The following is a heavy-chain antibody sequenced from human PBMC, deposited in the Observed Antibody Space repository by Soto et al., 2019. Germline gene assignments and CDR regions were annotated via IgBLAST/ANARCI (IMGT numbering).Heavy chain of an antibody. V-gene: IGHV1-8*02. Sequence: QVQLVQSGAEVKTPGASVTVSCKTSGYTFTTYDIHWVRQASGQGLEWMGSMNRNSGDTAYAQKLQDRVTMTRDTSISTAHMELSSLRSEDTATYYGAVTYFDDTWGHYRYSWGQGTPVTVSS. CDR3: AVTYFDDTWGHYRYS. CDR2: MNRNSGDT. CDR1: GYTFTTYD. D-gene: IGHD3-16*02. J-gene: IGHJ5*02.